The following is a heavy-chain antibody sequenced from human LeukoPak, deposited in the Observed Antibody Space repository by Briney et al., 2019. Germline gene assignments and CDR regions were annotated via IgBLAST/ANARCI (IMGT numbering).Heavy chain of an antibody. CDR1: GFTFSSYS. Sequence: PGGSLRLSCAASGFTFSSYSMNWVRQAPGKGLEWVSYISSSSSTIYYADSVKGRFTISRDNAKNSLYLQMNSLRAEDTAVYYCARDPSSTVTTFLYYYYMDVLGKGTTVTVSS. D-gene: IGHD4-17*01. J-gene: IGHJ6*03. CDR2: ISSSSSTI. CDR3: ARDPSSTVTTFLYYYYMDV. V-gene: IGHV3-48*01.